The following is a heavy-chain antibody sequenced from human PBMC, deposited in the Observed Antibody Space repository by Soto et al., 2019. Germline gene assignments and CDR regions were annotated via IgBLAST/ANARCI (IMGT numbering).Heavy chain of an antibody. CDR1: GFTVSSNY. CDR2: IYSGGST. Sequence: EVQLVESGGGLVQPGGSLRLSCAASGFTVSSNYMSWVRQAPGKGLEWVSVIYSGGSTYYADSVKGRFTISRDNAKNTLYLQMNSLRAEDTAVYYCARVSVRGVIIDEYWGQGTLVTVSS. CDR3: ARVSVRGVIIDEY. V-gene: IGHV3-66*01. D-gene: IGHD3-10*01. J-gene: IGHJ4*02.